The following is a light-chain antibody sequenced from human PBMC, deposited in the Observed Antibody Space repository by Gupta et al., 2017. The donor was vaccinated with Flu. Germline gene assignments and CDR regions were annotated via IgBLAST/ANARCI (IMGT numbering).Light chain of an antibody. J-gene: IGKJ3*01. CDR2: AAS. CDR3: LQSGGSLPG. Sequence: EVVLTQSPGTLALSPGERATLSCRASQSVRSHYLSWYQHRPGQAPRLLIYAASTRASGIPDRFSGSGSGTDFTLTINRLEPEDVAVYYCLQSGGSLPGFGPGTKVEIK. CDR1: QSVRSHY. V-gene: IGKV3-20*01.